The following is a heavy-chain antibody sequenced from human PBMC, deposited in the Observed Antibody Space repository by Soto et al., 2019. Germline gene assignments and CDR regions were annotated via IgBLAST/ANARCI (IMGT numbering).Heavy chain of an antibody. D-gene: IGHD3-22*01. CDR3: TRPDDSSGYYVT. CDR1: GFTFSGSA. CDR2: IRSKANSYAT. J-gene: IGHJ4*02. Sequence: EVQLVESGGGLVQPGGSLKLSCAASGFTFSGSAMHWVRQASGKGLEWVGRIRSKANSYATAYAASVKGRFPISRDDSKNTAYLQMNSLKTEDTAVYYCTRPDDSSGYYVTWGQGTLVTVSS. V-gene: IGHV3-73*02.